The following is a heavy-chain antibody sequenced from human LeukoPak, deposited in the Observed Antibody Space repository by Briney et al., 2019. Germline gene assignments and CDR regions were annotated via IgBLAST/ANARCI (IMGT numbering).Heavy chain of an antibody. J-gene: IGHJ3*02. D-gene: IGHD4-17*01. Sequence: ASVKVSCKASGYTFTSYYMHWVRQAPGQGLEWMGIINPSGGSTSYAQKFQGRGTMTRDTSTSTVYMELSSLRSEDTAVYYCARGSGTVTTLPGTYAVMMLLVSHAFDIWGQGTMVTVSS. CDR2: INPSGGST. V-gene: IGHV1-46*03. CDR1: GYTFTSYY. CDR3: ARGSGTVTTLPGTYAVMMLLVSHAFDI.